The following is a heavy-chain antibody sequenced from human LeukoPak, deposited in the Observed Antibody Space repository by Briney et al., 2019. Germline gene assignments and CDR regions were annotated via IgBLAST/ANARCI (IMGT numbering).Heavy chain of an antibody. CDR3: AGAGHYSFDY. CDR2: ISYDGSNK. J-gene: IGHJ4*02. Sequence: GGSLRLSCAASGFTFSSYGMHWVRQAPGKGLEWVAVISYDGSNKYYADSVKGRFTISRDNAKNSLYLQMNSLRPDDTAVYYCAGAGHYSFDYWGQGTLVTVSS. V-gene: IGHV3-30*03. CDR1: GFTFSSYG. D-gene: IGHD2-21*01.